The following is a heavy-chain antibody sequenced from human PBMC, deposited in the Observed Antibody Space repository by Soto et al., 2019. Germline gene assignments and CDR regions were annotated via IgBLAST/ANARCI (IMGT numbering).Heavy chain of an antibody. Sequence: SETLSLTCTVSGGSISSYYWSWIRQPPGKGLEWIGYIYYSGSTNYNPSLKSRVTISVDTSKNQFSLKLSSVTAADTAVYYCARRYGSWGQGTLVTGSS. CDR2: IYYSGST. CDR3: ARRYGS. V-gene: IGHV4-59*08. J-gene: IGHJ4*02. D-gene: IGHD5-18*01. CDR1: GGSISSYY.